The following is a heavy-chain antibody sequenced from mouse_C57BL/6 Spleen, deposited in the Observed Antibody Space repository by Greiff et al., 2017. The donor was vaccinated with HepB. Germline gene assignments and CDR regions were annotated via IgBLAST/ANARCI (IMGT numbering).Heavy chain of an antibody. CDR2: IHPNSGST. J-gene: IGHJ3*01. CDR3: ARSAGSRGFAY. V-gene: IGHV1-64*01. D-gene: IGHD1-1*01. Sequence: VQLQQPGAELVKPGASVKLSCTASGYTFTSYWMHWVKQRPGQGLEWIGMIHPNSGSTNYNEKFKSKATLTVDKSSSTAYMQLSSLTSEDSAVYYCARSAGSRGFAYWGQGTLVTVSA. CDR1: GYTFTSYW.